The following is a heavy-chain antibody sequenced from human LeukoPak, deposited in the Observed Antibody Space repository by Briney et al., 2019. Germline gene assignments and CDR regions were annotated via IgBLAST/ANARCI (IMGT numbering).Heavy chain of an antibody. CDR1: GFTFSGSA. CDR2: IRSKANSYAT. CDR3: TRLMVQGVNAFDI. D-gene: IGHD3-10*01. J-gene: IGHJ3*02. Sequence: PGGSLRLSCADSGFTFSGSAMHWVRQASGKGLEWVGRIRSKANSYATAYAASVKGRFTISRDDSKNTAYLQMNSLKTKDTAVYYCTRLMVQGVNAFDIWGQGTMVTVSS. V-gene: IGHV3-73*01.